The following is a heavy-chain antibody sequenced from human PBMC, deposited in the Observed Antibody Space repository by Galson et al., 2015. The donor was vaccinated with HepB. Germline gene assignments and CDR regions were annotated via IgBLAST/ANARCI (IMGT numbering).Heavy chain of an antibody. D-gene: IGHD5-12*01. J-gene: IGHJ5*02. V-gene: IGHV3-53*01. CDR1: GFTFSSYW. CDR3: ARVNSGPNWFDP. Sequence: SLRLSCAASGFTFSSYWMSWVRQAPGKGLEWVSVIYSGGSTYYADSVKGRFTISRDNSKNTLYLQMNSLRAEDTAVYYCARVNSGPNWFDPWGQGTLVTVSS. CDR2: IYSGGST.